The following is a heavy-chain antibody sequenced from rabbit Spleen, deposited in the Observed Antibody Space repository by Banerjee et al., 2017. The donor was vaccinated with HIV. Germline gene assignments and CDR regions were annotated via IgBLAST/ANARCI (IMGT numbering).Heavy chain of an antibody. Sequence: QEQLVESGGGLVQPEGSLTLTCKASGFDFSSNAMCWVRQAPGKGLEWIGCIYTGDGNTYYASWAKGRFTISKTSSTTVTLQMTRLTAADTATYFCAGVDYIGIGAFDPWGPGTLVTVS. CDR1: GFDFSSNA. CDR3: AGVDYIGIGAFDP. D-gene: IGHD1-1*01. CDR2: IYTGDGNT. V-gene: IGHV1S47*01. J-gene: IGHJ2*01.